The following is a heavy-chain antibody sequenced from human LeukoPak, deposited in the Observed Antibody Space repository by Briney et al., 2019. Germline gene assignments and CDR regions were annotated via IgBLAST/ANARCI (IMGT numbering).Heavy chain of an antibody. J-gene: IGHJ4*02. CDR2: IKQDGSEK. D-gene: IGHD3-9*01. CDR1: GFTFSRYW. V-gene: IGHV3-7*01. Sequence: PGGSLRLSCAASGFTFSRYWMSWVRQAPGKGLEWVANIKQDGSEKYYVDSVKGRLTISRDNAKNSLYLQMNSLRAEDTAVYYCARDLGYDILTGYPFDYWGQGTLVTVSS. CDR3: ARDLGYDILTGYPFDY.